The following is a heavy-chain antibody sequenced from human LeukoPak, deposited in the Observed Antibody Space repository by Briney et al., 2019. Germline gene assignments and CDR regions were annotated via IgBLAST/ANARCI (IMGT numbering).Heavy chain of an antibody. CDR3: AKGWYGDYGYYYGMDV. D-gene: IGHD4-17*01. CDR1: GFTFSSYG. Sequence: GGSLRLSCAASGFTFSSYGMHWVRQAPGKGLEWVAVISYDGSNKYYADSVKGRFTISRDNSKNTLYLQMNSLRAEDTAVYYCAKGWYGDYGYYYGMDVWGQGTTVTVSS. V-gene: IGHV3-30*18. CDR2: ISYDGSNK. J-gene: IGHJ6*02.